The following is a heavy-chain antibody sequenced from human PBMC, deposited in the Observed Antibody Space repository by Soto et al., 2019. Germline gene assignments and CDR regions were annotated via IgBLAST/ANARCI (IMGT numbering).Heavy chain of an antibody. CDR1: GYTFTGYY. V-gene: IGHV1-2*02. CDR2: INPNSGGT. CDR3: ARGDKYYYDSSGYSHFDY. Sequence: ASVKVSCKXSGYTFTGYYMHWVRQAPGQGLEWMGWINPNSGGTNYAQKFQGRVTMTRDTSISTAYMELSRLRSDDTAVYYCARGDKYYYDSSGYSHFDYWGQGTLVPVSS. J-gene: IGHJ4*02. D-gene: IGHD3-22*01.